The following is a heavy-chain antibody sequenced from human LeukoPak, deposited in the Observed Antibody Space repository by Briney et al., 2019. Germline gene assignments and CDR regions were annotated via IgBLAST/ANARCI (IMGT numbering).Heavy chain of an antibody. J-gene: IGHJ5*02. Sequence: PGRSLRLSCAASGFTFSSYGMHWVRQAPGKGLEWVAVIWYDGSNKYYADSVKGRFTISRDNSKNTLYLQMNSLRAEDTAVYYCARDLRLLWFGELSPWGQGTLVTVSS. D-gene: IGHD3-10*01. V-gene: IGHV3-33*01. CDR2: IWYDGSNK. CDR1: GFTFSSYG. CDR3: ARDLRLLWFGELSP.